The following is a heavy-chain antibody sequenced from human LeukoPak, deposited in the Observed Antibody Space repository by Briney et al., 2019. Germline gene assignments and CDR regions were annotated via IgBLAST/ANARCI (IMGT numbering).Heavy chain of an antibody. CDR1: GVSINIYY. Sequence: SETLSLSCTVSGVSINIYYRSWIRRPAGKGLEWIGRIYSSGSTNYNPSLKSRVTMSVDTSKNQFSLKLSSVTAADTAVYYCARDGLTIWPFDYWGQGTLVTVSS. D-gene: IGHD1-20*01. J-gene: IGHJ4*02. CDR2: IYSSGST. V-gene: IGHV4-4*07. CDR3: ARDGLTIWPFDY.